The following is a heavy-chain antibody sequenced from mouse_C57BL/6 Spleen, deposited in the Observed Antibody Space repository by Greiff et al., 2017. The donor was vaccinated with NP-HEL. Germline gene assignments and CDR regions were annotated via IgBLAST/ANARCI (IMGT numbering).Heavy chain of an antibody. CDR3: ARYDNDGHYFDY. D-gene: IGHD2-4*01. J-gene: IGHJ2*01. V-gene: IGHV1-18*01. CDR2: INPNNGGT. Sequence: EVQLQQSGPELVKPGASVKIPCKASGYTFTDYNMDWVKQSHGKSLEWIGDINPNNGGTIYNQKFKGKATLTVDKSSSTAYMELRSLTSEDTAFYYCARYDNDGHYFDYGGQGTTLTVSS. CDR1: GYTFTDYN.